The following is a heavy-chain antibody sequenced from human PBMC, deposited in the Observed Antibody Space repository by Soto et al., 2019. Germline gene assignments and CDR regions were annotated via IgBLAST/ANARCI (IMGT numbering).Heavy chain of an antibody. D-gene: IGHD4-17*01. J-gene: IGHJ5*02. CDR3: ARGADYSDYAACFDP. Sequence: QVQLQESGPGLVKPSQTLSLTCTVSGGSISSGDYYWSWIRQPPGKGLEWIGYIYYSGSTYYNPSLKSRVTISVDKSKNYFSLKLTSVTAADTAVYYCARGADYSDYAACFDPWGQGTLVTVSS. CDR2: IYYSGST. CDR1: GGSISSGDYY. V-gene: IGHV4-30-4*01.